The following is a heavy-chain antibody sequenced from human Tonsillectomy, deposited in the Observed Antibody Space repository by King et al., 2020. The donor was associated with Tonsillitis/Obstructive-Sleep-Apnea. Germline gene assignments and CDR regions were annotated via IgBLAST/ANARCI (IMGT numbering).Heavy chain of an antibody. J-gene: IGHJ3*01. CDR2: VYHSGST. CDR1: GGSVTAYY. V-gene: IGHV4-59*02. Sequence: VQLQESGPGLVKPSETLSLTCSVSGGSVTAYYWSWIRQPPGRGLEWIGNVYHSGSTNYKPSLKSRVTMSIDTSKNQFSLTLTSLTAADTAIYYCARVPKSAFDFWGQGKMAIVPS. CDR3: ARVPKSAFDF.